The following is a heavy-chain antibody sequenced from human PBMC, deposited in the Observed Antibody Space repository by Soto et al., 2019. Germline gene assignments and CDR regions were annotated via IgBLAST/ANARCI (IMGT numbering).Heavy chain of an antibody. J-gene: IGHJ4*02. D-gene: IGHD3-16*01. CDR1: GYSFNTYA. CDR2: ISAYNGHT. Sequence: ASVKVSCKASGYSFNTYAISWVRQAPGQGLEWMGWISAYNGHTDYAQKFQGRVTMTTDTSTNTVSMELRGLTSDDTAVYYCVRGRTWGARDFDYWGQGTLVTVSS. CDR3: VRGRTWGARDFDY. V-gene: IGHV1-18*01.